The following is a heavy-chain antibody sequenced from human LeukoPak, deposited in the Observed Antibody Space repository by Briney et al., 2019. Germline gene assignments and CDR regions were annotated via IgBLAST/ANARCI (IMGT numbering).Heavy chain of an antibody. CDR3: ARGVYIAAAQYGY. CDR2: IYYSGTT. V-gene: IGHV4-59*01. D-gene: IGHD6-13*01. CDR1: GGSISSYY. Sequence: PSETLSLTCTVSGGSISSYYWSWIRQPPGRGLEWIGYIYYSGTTNYNPSLKSRVTISVDTSKNQFSPKLSSVTAADTAVYYCARGVYIAAAQYGYWGQGTLVSVSS. J-gene: IGHJ4*02.